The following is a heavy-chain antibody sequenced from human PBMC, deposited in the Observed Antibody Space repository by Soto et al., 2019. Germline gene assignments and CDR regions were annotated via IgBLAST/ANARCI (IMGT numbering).Heavy chain of an antibody. Sequence: SQTLSLTCTVSGGSISSYYWSWIRQPPGKGLEWIGYIYYSGSTNYNPSLKSRVTISVDTSKNQFSLKLSSVTAADPAVYYCARHKKKGAGDFDYWGQGTLVTVSS. CDR3: ARHKKKGAGDFDY. V-gene: IGHV4-59*08. CDR2: IYYSGST. CDR1: GGSISSYY. J-gene: IGHJ4*02.